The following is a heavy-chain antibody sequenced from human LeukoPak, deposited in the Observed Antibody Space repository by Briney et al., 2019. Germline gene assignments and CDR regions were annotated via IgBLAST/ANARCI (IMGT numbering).Heavy chain of an antibody. J-gene: IGHJ4*02. V-gene: IGHV3-49*04. D-gene: IGHD3-9*01. CDR3: TRDPRALQRYFEWYDY. CDR2: IRGTVSGGTT. CDR1: GFTFGDYA. Sequence: GGSLRLSCTASGFTFGDYAMSWVRQAPGKGLEWVGFIRGTVSGGTTDYAASLKGRFTISRDDSKSIAYLQMNSLKTEDTAVYYCTRDPRALQRYFEWYDYWGQGTLVTVPS.